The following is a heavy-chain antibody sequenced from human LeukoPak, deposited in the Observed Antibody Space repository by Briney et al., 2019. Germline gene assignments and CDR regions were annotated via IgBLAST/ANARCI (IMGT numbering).Heavy chain of an antibody. V-gene: IGHV3-33*01. CDR1: GFMFTHHG. CDR2: IWSDGTNK. CDR3: ARGVEPLAANTLAY. D-gene: IGHD1-14*01. J-gene: IGHJ4*02. Sequence: GGSLRLSCAASGFMFTHHGMHWVRRAPGKGLEWVAVIWSDGTNKFYSDSVKGRFAISRDNSKNTLYLEMNSLSPDDTAVYYCARGVEPLAANTLAYWGQGTLVSVSS.